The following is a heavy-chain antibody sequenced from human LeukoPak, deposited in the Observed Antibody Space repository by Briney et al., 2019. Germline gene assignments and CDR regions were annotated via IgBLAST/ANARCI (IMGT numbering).Heavy chain of an antibody. D-gene: IGHD3-22*01. CDR1: GYTLTELS. Sequence: ASVKVSCKVSGYTLTELSMHWVRQAPGKGREWMGGFDPEDGETIYAQKFQGRVTMTEDTSTDAAYMELSSLRSEDTAVYYCATDSGSGYYPTFDYWGQGTLVTVSS. CDR2: FDPEDGET. J-gene: IGHJ4*02. CDR3: ATDSGSGYYPTFDY. V-gene: IGHV1-24*01.